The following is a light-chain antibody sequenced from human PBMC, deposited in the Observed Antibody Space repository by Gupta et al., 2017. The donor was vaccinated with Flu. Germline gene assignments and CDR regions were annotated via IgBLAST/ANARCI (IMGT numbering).Light chain of an antibody. Sequence: EIVLTQSPGTLSLSAGERATLSCRASQSIHSYLAWYQQKPGQAPRLLIFDASNRATGIPARFSGSGSRTDFTLTISSLEPEDSALYFCQQRSNWPPITFGQGTRLEI. V-gene: IGKV3-11*01. CDR1: QSIHSY. J-gene: IGKJ5*01. CDR3: QQRSNWPPIT. CDR2: DAS.